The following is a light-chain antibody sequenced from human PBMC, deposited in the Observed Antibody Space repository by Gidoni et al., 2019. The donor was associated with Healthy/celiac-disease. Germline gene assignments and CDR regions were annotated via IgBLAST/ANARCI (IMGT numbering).Light chain of an antibody. CDR3: QPYDNLPLT. V-gene: IGKV1-33*01. CDR2: DAS. Sequence: DIQMTQSPSSLSASVGDRVTITCQASQDISNYLNWYQQKPGKAPKLLIYDASNLETGVPSRFSGSGSGTDFTFTISRLQPEDLATYYCQPYDNLPLTFGGGTKVEIK. CDR1: QDISNY. J-gene: IGKJ4*01.